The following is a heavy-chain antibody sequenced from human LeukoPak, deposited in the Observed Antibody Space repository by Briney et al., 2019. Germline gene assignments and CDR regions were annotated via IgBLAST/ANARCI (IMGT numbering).Heavy chain of an antibody. V-gene: IGHV1-18*01. CDR1: GYIFSNLFSSYG. Sequence: ASVTVSCKASGYIFSNLFSSYGITWVRQAPGQGLEWMGWISPYNGKTKFAQKFQGIVTMTTETSTSTAYMELRRLRSDDTAVYYCARNGYSYGQKDRYNWFDPWGQGTLVTVSS. J-gene: IGHJ5*02. CDR3: ARNGYSYGQKDRYNWFDP. D-gene: IGHD5-18*01. CDR2: ISPYNGKT.